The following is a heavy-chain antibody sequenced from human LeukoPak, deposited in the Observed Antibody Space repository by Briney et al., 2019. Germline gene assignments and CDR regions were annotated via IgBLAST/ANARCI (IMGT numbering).Heavy chain of an antibody. J-gene: IGHJ4*02. CDR3: ANEIRPNDH. V-gene: IGHV3-23*01. D-gene: IGHD4-17*01. CDR1: GFTFSSNA. Sequence: GGSLRLSCAASGFTFSSNAMCWVRQAPGKGLEWVSLISGTGGTTYYADSVKGRLTISRDNSKNTLYLQMNSLRVEDTAVYYCANEIRPNDHWGQGTLVTVSS. CDR2: ISGTGGTT.